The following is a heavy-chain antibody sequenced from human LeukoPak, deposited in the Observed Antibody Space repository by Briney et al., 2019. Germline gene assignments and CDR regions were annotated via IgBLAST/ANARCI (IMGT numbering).Heavy chain of an antibody. D-gene: IGHD2-21*02. CDR3: ARDGTARHAFDI. V-gene: IGHV4-38-2*02. J-gene: IGHJ3*02. CDR1: GYSISNDYY. Sequence: SETLSLTCTVSGYSISNDYYWGWIQQPPGKGLQWIGSIYHSGSTYYNPSLKSRVTISVDTSKNQFSLMLSSVTAADTAVYYCARDGTARHAFDIWGQGTMVTVSS. CDR2: IYHSGST.